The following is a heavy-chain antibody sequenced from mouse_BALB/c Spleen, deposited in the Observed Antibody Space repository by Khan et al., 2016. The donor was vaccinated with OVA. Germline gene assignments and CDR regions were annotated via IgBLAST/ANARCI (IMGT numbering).Heavy chain of an antibody. CDR3: VRDGAYHRNDGWFAY. CDR1: GYTFTSYT. Sequence: VQLKPSGAELARPGASVKMSCKASGYTFTSYTIHWIKKRPGQGLEWIGYINPSNGYTNYNQKFKDKATLTTDKSSTTAYLQLSSLTSDDSAVYNCVRDGAYHRNDGWFAYWGQGTLVTVSA. CDR2: INPSNGYT. V-gene: IGHV1-4*01. D-gene: IGHD2-14*01. J-gene: IGHJ3*01.